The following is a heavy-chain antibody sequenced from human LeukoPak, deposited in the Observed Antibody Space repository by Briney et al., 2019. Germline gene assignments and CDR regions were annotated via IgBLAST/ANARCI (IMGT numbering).Heavy chain of an antibody. D-gene: IGHD6-6*01. V-gene: IGHV1-69*15. Sequence: GSSVKVSCKASGGTFSSYAISWVRQAPGQGLEWMGRIIPIFGTANYAQKFQGRVTITADESTSTAYMELSSLRSEDTAVYYCARGSVGSIAAPSDAFDIWGQGTMVTVSS. CDR1: GGTFSSYA. J-gene: IGHJ3*02. CDR3: ARGSVGSIAAPSDAFDI. CDR2: IIPIFGTA.